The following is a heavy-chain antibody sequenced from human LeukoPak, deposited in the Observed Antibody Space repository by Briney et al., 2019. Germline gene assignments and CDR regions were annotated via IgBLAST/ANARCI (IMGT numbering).Heavy chain of an antibody. D-gene: IGHD6-19*01. CDR3: ASNEGFRGSGPHLYYFDY. Sequence: GASVKVSCKASGYTFTGYYMHWVRQAPGQGLEWMGRINPNSGGTNYAQKFQGRVTMTRDTSISTAYMELSRLRSDDTAVYYCASNEGFRGSGPHLYYFDYWGQGTLVTVSS. CDR2: INPNSGGT. J-gene: IGHJ4*02. V-gene: IGHV1-2*06. CDR1: GYTFTGYY.